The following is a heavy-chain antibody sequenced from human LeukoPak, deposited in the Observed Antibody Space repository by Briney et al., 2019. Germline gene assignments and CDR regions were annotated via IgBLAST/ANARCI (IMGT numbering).Heavy chain of an antibody. CDR1: GGSISSSSYY. Sequence: SETLSLTCTVSGGSISSSSYYWGGIRQRPGKGREWVGSIYYSGSTYYNPSLKSRVTISVDTSKNQFSLKLSSVTAAATDVYYCARGLVGARFDPWGQGTLVTVSS. J-gene: IGHJ5*02. D-gene: IGHD1-26*01. V-gene: IGHV4-39*07. CDR3: ARGLVGARFDP. CDR2: IYYSGST.